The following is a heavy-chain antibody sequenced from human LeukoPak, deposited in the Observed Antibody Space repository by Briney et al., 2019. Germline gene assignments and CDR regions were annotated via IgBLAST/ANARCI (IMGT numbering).Heavy chain of an antibody. CDR2: IHPGESES. V-gene: IGHV5-51*01. Sequence: GESLKISCKGSGYSFTSYWIGWVRQMPGKGLEWMGIIHPGESESRYSPSFRGQVTISADKSINTAFLQWNSLKASGTAMYYCARWPTGSSSSYFDYWGQGTLVTVSS. D-gene: IGHD6-6*01. CDR3: ARWPTGSSSSYFDY. CDR1: GYSFTSYW. J-gene: IGHJ4*02.